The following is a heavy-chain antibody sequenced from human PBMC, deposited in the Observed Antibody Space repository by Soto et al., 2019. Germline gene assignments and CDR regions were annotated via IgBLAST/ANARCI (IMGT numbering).Heavy chain of an antibody. D-gene: IGHD2-2*01. J-gene: IGHJ1*01. CDR1: GFTFSSYE. V-gene: IGHV3-48*03. CDR3: ARDGPGHCSSTSCYEYFQH. CDR2: ISSSGSTI. Sequence: GGSLILSCAASGFTFSSYEMNWVRQAPGKGLEWVSYISSSGSTIYYADSVKGRFTISRDNAKNSLYLQMNSLRAEDTAVYYCARDGPGHCSSTSCYEYFQHWGQGTLVTVSS.